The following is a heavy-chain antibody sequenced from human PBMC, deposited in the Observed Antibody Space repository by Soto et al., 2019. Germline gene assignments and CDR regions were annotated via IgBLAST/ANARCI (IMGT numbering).Heavy chain of an antibody. CDR2: LIPLFNTP. CDR3: ARFSGGSYNTYYFYYGMDV. Sequence: SVKVSCKTSGGTFNNYAIYWVRQAPGQGLDWMGGLIPLFNTPKYAQKFQGRVTITAAESTSTAYMELRSLRSDDTAMYYCARFSGGSYNTYYFYYGMDVWGQGTTVTVSS. V-gene: IGHV1-69*13. CDR1: GGTFNNYA. J-gene: IGHJ6*02. D-gene: IGHD2-15*01.